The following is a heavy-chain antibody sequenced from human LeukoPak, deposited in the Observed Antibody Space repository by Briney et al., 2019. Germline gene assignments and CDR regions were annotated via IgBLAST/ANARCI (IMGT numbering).Heavy chain of an antibody. J-gene: IGHJ4*02. CDR3: ANLVVAAGFDY. Sequence: PGGSLRLSCAASGFNFSDYYMSWVRQAPGKGLEWVSYITNVNAIYQADSVKGRFTISRDNAKKLLYLQMKRLRAEDTAIYYCANLVVAAGFDYWGQGTLVTVSS. V-gene: IGHV3-11*04. CDR2: ITNVNAI. CDR1: GFNFSDYY. D-gene: IGHD2-15*01.